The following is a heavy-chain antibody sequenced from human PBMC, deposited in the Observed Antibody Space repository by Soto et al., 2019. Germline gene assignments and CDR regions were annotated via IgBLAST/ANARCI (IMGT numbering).Heavy chain of an antibody. CDR3: AADPGYDFWSGSPY. V-gene: IGHV1-58*01. Sequence: SVKVSCKASGFTFTSSAVQWVRQARGQRLEWIGWIVVGSGNTNYAQKFQERVTITRDMSTSTAYMELSSLRSEDTAVYYCAADPGYDFWSGSPYWGQGTLVTVSS. CDR2: IVVGSGNT. J-gene: IGHJ4*02. CDR1: GFTFTSSA. D-gene: IGHD3-3*01.